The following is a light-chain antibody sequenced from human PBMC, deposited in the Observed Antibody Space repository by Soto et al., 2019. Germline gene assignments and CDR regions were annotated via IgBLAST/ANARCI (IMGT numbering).Light chain of an antibody. J-gene: IGKJ1*01. CDR2: KAS. Sequence: DIQMTQSPSTLSASVGDRVTITCRASQSISSWLAWYQQKPGKAPKLLIYKASSLESGVPSRFSGSGSGTEFTFTISSLQPDDFATYYCQQYNSYAPKTFGQGTKVDIK. CDR3: QQYNSYAPKT. V-gene: IGKV1-5*03. CDR1: QSISSW.